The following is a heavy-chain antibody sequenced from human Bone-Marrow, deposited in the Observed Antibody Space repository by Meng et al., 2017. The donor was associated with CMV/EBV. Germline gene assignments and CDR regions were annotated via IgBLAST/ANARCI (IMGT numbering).Heavy chain of an antibody. CDR2: IRYDGSNK. D-gene: IGHD2-21*02. CDR1: GFTFSSYG. J-gene: IGHJ3*01. CDR3: ASFGLIVVVTSLEVRN. V-gene: IGHV3-30*02. Sequence: GESLKISCAASGFTFSSYGMHWVRLAPGKGLEWVAFIRYDGSNKYYADSVKGRFTISRDNSKNTLYLQMNSLRAEDTAVYYCASFGLIVVVTSLEVRNWGQGTMVTVSS.